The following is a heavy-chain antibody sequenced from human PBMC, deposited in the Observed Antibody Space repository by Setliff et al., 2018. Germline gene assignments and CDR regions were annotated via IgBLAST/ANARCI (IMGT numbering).Heavy chain of an antibody. CDR1: GYTSINYG. CDR3: ARESVEMTTSTRSGFDY. V-gene: IGHV1-46*01. CDR2: IDPSGDYT. D-gene: IGHD4-17*01. J-gene: IGHJ4*02. Sequence: ASVKVSCKAFGYTSINYGISWVRQAPGQGLEWMGIIDPSGDYTNYAQKFQGRVTMTRDTSTSTVYMEVSRLRSEDTAVYHCARESVEMTTSTRSGFDYWGQGTLVTVSS.